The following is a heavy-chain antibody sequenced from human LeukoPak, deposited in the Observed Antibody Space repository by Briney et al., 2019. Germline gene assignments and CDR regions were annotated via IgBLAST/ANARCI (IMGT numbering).Heavy chain of an antibody. J-gene: IGHJ4*02. CDR2: ISYDGSNK. CDR3: ARDLHYYDSSGFDY. Sequence: GGSLRLSCAASGFTFSSYGMHWVRRAPGKGLEWVAVISYDGSNKYYADSVKGRFTISRDNSKNTLYLQMNSLRAEDTAVYYCARDLHYYDSSGFDYWGQGTLVTVSS. CDR1: GFTFSSYG. D-gene: IGHD3-22*01. V-gene: IGHV3-30*03.